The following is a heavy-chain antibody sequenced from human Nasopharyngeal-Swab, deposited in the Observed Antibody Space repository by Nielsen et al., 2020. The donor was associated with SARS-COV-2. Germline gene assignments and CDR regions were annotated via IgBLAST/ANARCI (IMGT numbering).Heavy chain of an antibody. D-gene: IGHD3-10*01. Sequence: SETLSLTCTVSGGSISSYYWSWIRQPAGKGLEWIGRIYTSGSTNYNPSLKSRVTISVDTSKNQFSLKLSSVTAADTAVYYCASFSYGSGSYYYYGMDVWGQGTTVTVSS. CDR3: ASFSYGSGSYYYYGMDV. V-gene: IGHV4-4*07. CDR1: GGSISSYY. CDR2: IYTSGST. J-gene: IGHJ6*02.